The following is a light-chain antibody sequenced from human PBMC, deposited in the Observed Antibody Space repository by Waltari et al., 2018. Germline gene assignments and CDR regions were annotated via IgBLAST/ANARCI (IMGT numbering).Light chain of an antibody. CDR1: VTVSSA. CDR2: DVF. J-gene: IGKJ4*01. Sequence: AIQLTQSPSSLSASVGDRVTISCRASVTVSSALAWYQQKPGKAPKLLIYDVFNLQSGVPSMFSGSGSGIDVTLTISDLQPEDFATYYCQQFNSYPLTFGGGTKVEI. V-gene: IGKV1-13*02. CDR3: QQFNSYPLT.